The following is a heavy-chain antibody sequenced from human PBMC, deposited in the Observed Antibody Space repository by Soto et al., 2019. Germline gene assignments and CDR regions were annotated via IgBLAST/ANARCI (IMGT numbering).Heavy chain of an antibody. CDR3: ARGGTSSWFRGFDY. D-gene: IGHD6-13*01. CDR2: ISYDGSNK. Sequence: LRLSCAASGFTFSSYGMHWVRQAPGKGLEWVAVISYDGSNKYYADSVKGRFTISRDNSKNTLYLQMNSLRAEDTAVYYCARGGTSSWFRGFDYWGQGTLVTVSS. V-gene: IGHV3-30*03. J-gene: IGHJ4*02. CDR1: GFTFSSYG.